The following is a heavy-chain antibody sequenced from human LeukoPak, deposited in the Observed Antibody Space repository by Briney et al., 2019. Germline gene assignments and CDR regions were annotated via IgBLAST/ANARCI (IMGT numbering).Heavy chain of an antibody. J-gene: IGHJ5*02. V-gene: IGHV1-2*02. CDR2: INPNSGGT. D-gene: IGHD3-22*01. CDR1: GGTFSSYA. Sequence: ASVKVSCKASGGTFSSYAISWVRQAPGQGLEWMGWINPNSGGTNYAQKFQGRVTMTRDTSISTAYMELSRLRSDDTAVYYCARVATMIVVVTGHWFDPWGQGTLVTVSS. CDR3: ARVATMIVVVTGHWFDP.